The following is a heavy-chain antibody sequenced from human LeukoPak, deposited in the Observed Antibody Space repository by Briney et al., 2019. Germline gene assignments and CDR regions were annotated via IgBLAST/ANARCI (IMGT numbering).Heavy chain of an antibody. J-gene: IGHJ6*02. Sequence: GGSLRLSCTASGFTFSNFWMSWVRQAPGKGLEWVSVIYSGGSTYYADSVKGRFTISRDNSKNTLYLQMNSLRAEDTAVYYCARDSESVYYYGMDVWGQGTTVTVSS. CDR3: ARDSESVYYYGMDV. CDR2: IYSGGST. CDR1: GFTFSNFW. V-gene: IGHV3-53*01.